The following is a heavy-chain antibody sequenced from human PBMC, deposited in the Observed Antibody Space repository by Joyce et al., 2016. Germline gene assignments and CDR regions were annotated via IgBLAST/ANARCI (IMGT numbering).Heavy chain of an antibody. J-gene: IGHJ4*02. CDR1: GFTFSTYT. Sequence: EVQVVESGGGLVKPGGSLRLSCAASGFTFSTYTMNWVRQAPGKGLEWVSSISSSSSYIDYADSVKCRFTISRDNAENSLYLQMKSLRAEDTAVYYCASGYSGYDFEAYFDYWGQGTLVTVSS. CDR2: ISSSSSYI. D-gene: IGHD5-12*01. CDR3: ASGYSGYDFEAYFDY. V-gene: IGHV3-21*01.